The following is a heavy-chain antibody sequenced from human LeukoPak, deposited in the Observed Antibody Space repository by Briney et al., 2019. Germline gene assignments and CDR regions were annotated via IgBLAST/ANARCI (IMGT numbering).Heavy chain of an antibody. D-gene: IGHD3-16*01. CDR2: ISYDGSNK. J-gene: IGHJ6*02. V-gene: IGHV3-30*18. Sequence: PGRSLRLSCAASGFTFSSYGMHWVRQAPGKGLEWVAVISYDGSNKYYADSVKGRFTISRDNSKNTLYLQMNSLRAEDTAVYYCAKGGRDYYYGMDVWAKGPRSPSP. CDR3: AKGGRDYYYGMDV. CDR1: GFTFSSYG.